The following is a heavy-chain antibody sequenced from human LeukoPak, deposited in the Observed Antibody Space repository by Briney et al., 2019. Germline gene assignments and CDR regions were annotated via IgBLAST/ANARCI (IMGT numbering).Heavy chain of an antibody. V-gene: IGHV5-51*01. CDR2: IYPGDSDT. D-gene: IGHD1-20*01. CDR1: GYSFTSYY. CDR3: ARSPGGWYNWNYFDY. J-gene: IGHJ4*02. Sequence: PAESLKISCNGAGYSFTSYYIIYVRQMAGKNLEWMGIIYPGDSDTRYSPSFQGQVTISADKSISTAYLQWSSLKASDTAMYYCARSPGGWYNWNYFDYWGQGTLVTVSS.